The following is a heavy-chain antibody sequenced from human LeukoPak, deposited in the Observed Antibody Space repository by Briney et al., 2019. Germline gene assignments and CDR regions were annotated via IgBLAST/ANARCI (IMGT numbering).Heavy chain of an antibody. Sequence: GGSLRLSCAASGLTFRSYWMHWVRQAPGKGLVWVSRINSDGTSTSYADSVKGRFTITRDNAKSTLYLQMNSLRVEDTAVYYCARFPAGGNSYWGQGTLVTVSS. CDR1: GLTFRSYW. CDR2: INSDGTST. V-gene: IGHV3-74*01. D-gene: IGHD2/OR15-2a*01. CDR3: ARFPAGGNSY. J-gene: IGHJ4*02.